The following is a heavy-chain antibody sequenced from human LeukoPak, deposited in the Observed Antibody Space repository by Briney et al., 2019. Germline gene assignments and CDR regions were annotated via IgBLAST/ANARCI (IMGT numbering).Heavy chain of an antibody. V-gene: IGHV3-23*01. CDR1: GFTFRIYA. CDR3: AKGDWGDY. J-gene: IGHJ4*02. CDR2: ISDSGDST. Sequence: GGSLRLSCAASGFTFRIYAMNWVRQAPGKGLEWVSGISDSGDSTYYADPVKGWFTISKDNSNNTLYLQMNSLRADDTAVYYCAKGDWGDYWGQGTLVTVSS. D-gene: IGHD7-27*01.